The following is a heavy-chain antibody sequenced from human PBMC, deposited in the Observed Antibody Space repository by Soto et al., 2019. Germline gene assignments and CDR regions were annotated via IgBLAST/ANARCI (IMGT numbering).Heavy chain of an antibody. CDR2: IYYSGST. D-gene: IGHD3-16*01. J-gene: IGHJ6*02. V-gene: IGHV4-39*01. CDR1: GGSISSGGYY. Sequence: PSETLSLTCTVSGGSISSGGYYWSWIRQPPGKGLEWIGSIYYSGSTYYNPSLKSRVTISVDTSKNQFSLKLSSVTAADTAVYYCARRWGSKGYYYYGMDVWGQGTTVTVSS. CDR3: ARRWGSKGYYYYGMDV.